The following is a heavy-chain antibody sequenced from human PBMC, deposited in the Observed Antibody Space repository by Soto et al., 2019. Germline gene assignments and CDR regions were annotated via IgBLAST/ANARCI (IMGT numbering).Heavy chain of an antibody. V-gene: IGHV4-4*02. J-gene: IGHJ4*02. CDR1: GASISSDNW. CDR2: IYPTGNT. D-gene: IGHD2-2*01. CDR3: ARDSKPNLDS. Sequence: QLHLQESGPGLVTPSGTLSLTCTVSGASISSDNWWTWVRQTPGKGLEWIGEIYPTGNTNYNPSLRSRVAMSVDKTKNQFSLRLSFVSAADTAVYFCARDSKPNLDSWGQGTLVTVSS.